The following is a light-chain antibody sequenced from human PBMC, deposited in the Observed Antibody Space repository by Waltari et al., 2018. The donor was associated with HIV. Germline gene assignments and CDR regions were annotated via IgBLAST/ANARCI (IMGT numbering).Light chain of an antibody. V-gene: IGLV3-1*01. J-gene: IGLJ2*01. Sequence: SYELTQPPSLSVSPGQTASIDCSGDKLGERYVSWYQQKPGQSPVLVLYKDSTRPSGIPYRFSGTNAGNTATLTISGTQAMDEAEYYCQAWDGNTGLLFGGGTKLTVL. CDR2: KDS. CDR1: KLGERY. CDR3: QAWDGNTGLL.